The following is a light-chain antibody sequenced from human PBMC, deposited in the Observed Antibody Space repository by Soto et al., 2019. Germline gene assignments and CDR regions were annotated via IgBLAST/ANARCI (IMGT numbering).Light chain of an antibody. V-gene: IGLV2-14*03. Sequence: QSALTQPASVSGSPGQSITISCTGTSSDVGHYNYVSWYQQYPGKAPKLVIHDVTSRPSGVSNRFSGSKSGNMASLSISGLQAEDEADYYCSSYTTSSTLVFGGGTKLTVL. CDR1: SSDVGHYNY. J-gene: IGLJ2*01. CDR3: SSYTTSSTLV. CDR2: DVT.